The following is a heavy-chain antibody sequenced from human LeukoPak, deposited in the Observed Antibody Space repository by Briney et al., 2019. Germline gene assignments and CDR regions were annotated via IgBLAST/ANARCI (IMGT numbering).Heavy chain of an antibody. V-gene: IGHV3-48*04. J-gene: IGHJ5*02. CDR2: ISSRSSTI. Sequence: GGSLRLSCAASGFTFSTYTMNWVRQAPGKGLEWVSSISSRSSTIYYADSVKGRFTISRDNAKNSLYLQMNSLRAEDTAVYYCARDYYDYVHWFDPWGQGTLVTVSS. D-gene: IGHD3-16*01. CDR3: ARDYYDYVHWFDP. CDR1: GFTFSTYT.